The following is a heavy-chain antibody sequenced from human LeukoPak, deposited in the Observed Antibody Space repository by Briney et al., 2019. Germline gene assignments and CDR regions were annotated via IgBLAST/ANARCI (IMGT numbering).Heavy chain of an antibody. CDR3: AREGAYCSGTDCFATTVDA. CDR2: INHSGGT. D-gene: IGHD2-2*01. V-gene: IGHV4-34*01. CDR1: GGSFSGYY. J-gene: IGHJ5*02. Sequence: SETLSLTCAVYGGSFSGYYWSWIRQPPGKGLEWIGEINHSGGTNYNPSLKSRVTISVDTSKNQFSLSLTSVTAADTATYYCAREGAYCSGTDCFATTVDAWGPGALVTVSS.